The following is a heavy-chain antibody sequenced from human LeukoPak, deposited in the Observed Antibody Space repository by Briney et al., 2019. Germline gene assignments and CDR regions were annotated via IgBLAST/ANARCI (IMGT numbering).Heavy chain of an antibody. J-gene: IGHJ4*02. CDR2: IKQDGSEK. Sequence: GGSLRLSCAASGFTFSSYAMSWVRQAPGKGLEWVANIKQDGSEKYYVDSVKGRFTISRDNAKNSLYLQMNSLRAEDTAVYYCARGVFYDFGVVYYFDYWGQGTLVTVSS. V-gene: IGHV3-7*01. CDR3: ARGVFYDFGVVYYFDY. CDR1: GFTFSSYA. D-gene: IGHD3-3*01.